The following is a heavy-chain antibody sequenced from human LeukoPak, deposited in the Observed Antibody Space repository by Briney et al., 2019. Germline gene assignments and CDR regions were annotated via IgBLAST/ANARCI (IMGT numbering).Heavy chain of an antibody. J-gene: IGHJ5*02. CDR1: GFSFSSYS. Sequence: GGALRLCCAASGFSFSSYSMNGVRKAPGKGLEWVSSISSSSSTIYYADSVKGRFTISRDNAKNSLYLQMNSLRAEDTAVYYCAKGLGLHWFDPWGQGTLVTVSS. CDR2: ISSSSSTI. D-gene: IGHD2-21*01. V-gene: IGHV3-48*01. CDR3: AKGLGLHWFDP.